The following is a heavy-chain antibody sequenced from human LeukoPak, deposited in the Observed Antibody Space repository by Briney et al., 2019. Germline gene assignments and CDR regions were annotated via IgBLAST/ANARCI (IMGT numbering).Heavy chain of an antibody. V-gene: IGHV4-59*01. Sequence: SETLSLTCTVSGGSMSSYYWSWMRQPPGKGLEWIGYIYYSGSTNYNPSLKSRVTISVDTSKNQFSLKLSSVTAADTAVYYCARVGWELLPYYYYMDVWGKGTTVTVSS. CDR2: IYYSGST. J-gene: IGHJ6*03. CDR3: ARVGWELLPYYYYMDV. D-gene: IGHD1-26*01. CDR1: GGSMSSYY.